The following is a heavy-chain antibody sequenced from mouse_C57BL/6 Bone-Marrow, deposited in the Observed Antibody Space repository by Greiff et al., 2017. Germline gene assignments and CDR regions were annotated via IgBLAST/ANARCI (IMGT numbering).Heavy chain of an antibody. CDR2: IHPNSGST. V-gene: IGHV1-64*01. CDR1: GYTFTSYW. J-gene: IGHJ3*01. CDR3: ARPPWFAY. Sequence: HVHLKQPGAELVKPGASVKLSCKASGYTFTSYWMHWVKQRPGQGLEWIGMIHPNSGSTNYNEKFKSKATLTVDKSSSTAYMQLSSLTSEDSAVYYCARPPWFAYWGQGTLVTVSA.